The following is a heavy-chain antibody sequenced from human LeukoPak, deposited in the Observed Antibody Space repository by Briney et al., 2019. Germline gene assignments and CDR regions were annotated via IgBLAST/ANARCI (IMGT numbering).Heavy chain of an antibody. V-gene: IGHV4-30-4*01. CDR3: ARADTVSTGPDF. CDR1: GGSINSGDYY. J-gene: IGHJ4*02. CDR2: IYYSGST. D-gene: IGHD1-1*01. Sequence: SQTLSLTCTVSGGSINSGDYYWSWIRRPPGKGLEWIGYIYYSGSTYYNPSLESRITISMDTAKNQFSLKVSSVTASDTAVYYCARADTVSTGPDFWGQGTLITVSS.